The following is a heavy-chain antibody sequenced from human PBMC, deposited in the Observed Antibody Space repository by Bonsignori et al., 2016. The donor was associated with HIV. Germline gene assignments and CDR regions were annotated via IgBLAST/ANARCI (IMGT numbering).Heavy chain of an antibody. CDR3: ASPLLIGH. D-gene: IGHD2-15*01. J-gene: IGHJ4*02. CDR2: INHSGST. Sequence: WIRQPPGKGLEWIGEINHSGSTNYNPSLKGRVTISVDTSKNQFSLKLSSVTAADTAVYYCASPLLIGHWGQGTLVTVSS. V-gene: IGHV4-34*01.